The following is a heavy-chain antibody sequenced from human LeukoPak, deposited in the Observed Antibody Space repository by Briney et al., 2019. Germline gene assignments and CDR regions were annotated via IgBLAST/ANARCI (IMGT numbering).Heavy chain of an antibody. J-gene: IGHJ6*03. Sequence: SQTLSLTCAISGDSVSSNSAAWNWIRQSPSRGLEWLGRTYYRSKWYNDYAVSVKSRITINPDTSKNQFSLQLNSVTPEDTAVYYCAREWGARPDTYYYYYMDVWGKGTTVTVSS. CDR2: TYYRSKWYN. V-gene: IGHV6-1*01. CDR3: AREWGARPDTYYYYYMDV. D-gene: IGHD6-6*01. CDR1: GDSVSSNSAA.